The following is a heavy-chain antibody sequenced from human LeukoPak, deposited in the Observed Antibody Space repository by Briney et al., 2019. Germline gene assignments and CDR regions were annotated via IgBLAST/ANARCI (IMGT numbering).Heavy chain of an antibody. CDR2: ISGSGGKP. D-gene: IGHD3-22*01. CDR1: GVTLSNYG. CDR3: AKRGVVIRVILVGFHKEAYYFDS. J-gene: IGHJ4*02. Sequence: GGSLRLSCAVSGVTLSNYGMSWVRQAPGKGLEWVAGISGSGGKPNYADSVKGRFTISRDNPKNTLYLQMNSLRAEDTAVYFCAKRGVVIRVILVGFHKEAYYFDSWAREPWSPSPQ. V-gene: IGHV3-23*01.